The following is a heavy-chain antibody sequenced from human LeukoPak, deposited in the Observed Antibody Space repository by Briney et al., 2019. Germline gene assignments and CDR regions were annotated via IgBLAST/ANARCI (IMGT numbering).Heavy chain of an antibody. CDR3: ARGDYDSSGYAFDI. V-gene: IGHV1-18*01. D-gene: IGHD3-22*01. J-gene: IGHJ3*02. CDR2: ISAYNGNT. CDR1: GYTFTSYG. Sequence: ASVKVSCKASGYTFTSYGISWVRQAPGQGLEWMGWISAYNGNTNYAQKFQGRVTMTRDTSISTAYMELSRLRSDDTAVYYCARGDYDSSGYAFDIWGQGTMVTVSS.